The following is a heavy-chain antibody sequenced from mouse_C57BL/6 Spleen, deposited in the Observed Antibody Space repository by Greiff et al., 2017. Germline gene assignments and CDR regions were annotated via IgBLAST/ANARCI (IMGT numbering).Heavy chain of an antibody. CDR3: TRPYSNYVRAMDY. D-gene: IGHD2-5*01. CDR2: FDPETGGT. J-gene: IGHJ4*01. V-gene: IGHV1-15*01. Sequence: VQLQQSGAELVRPGASVTLSCKAPGYTFTDIEMHWVKQTPVHGLEWIGAFDPETGGTASNQKFKGKAILTADKYSSTAYMELRSLTSEDSAVYYCTRPYSNYVRAMDYWGQGASVTVSS. CDR1: GYTFTDIE.